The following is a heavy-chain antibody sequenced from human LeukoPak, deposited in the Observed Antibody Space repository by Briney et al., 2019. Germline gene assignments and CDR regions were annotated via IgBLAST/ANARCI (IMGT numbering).Heavy chain of an antibody. J-gene: IGHJ3*02. CDR3: ARSSVRFLDTLPSAYYYDSSGYPGDAFDI. V-gene: IGHV3-30*01. CDR2: ISYDGSNK. Sequence: GGSLRLSCAASGFTFSSYAMHWVRQAPGKGLEWVAVISYDGSNKYYADSVKGRFTISRDNSKNTLYMQMNSLRAEDTAVYYCARSSVRFLDTLPSAYYYDSSGYPGDAFDIWGQGTMVTVSS. D-gene: IGHD3-22*01. CDR1: GFTFSSYA.